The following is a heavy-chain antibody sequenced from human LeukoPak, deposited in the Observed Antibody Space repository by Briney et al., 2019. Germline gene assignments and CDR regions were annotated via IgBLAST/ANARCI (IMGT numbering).Heavy chain of an antibody. V-gene: IGHV4-34*01. CDR3: AKDAPVVRGVLDH. CDR2: INHSGST. J-gene: IGHJ4*02. D-gene: IGHD3-10*01. Sequence: SETLSLTCAVYGGSFSGYYWSWIRQPPGKGLEWIGEINHSGSTNYNPSLKSRVTISVDTSKNQFSLKLSSVTAADTAVYYCAKDAPVVRGVLDHWGQGTLVTVSS. CDR1: GGSFSGYY.